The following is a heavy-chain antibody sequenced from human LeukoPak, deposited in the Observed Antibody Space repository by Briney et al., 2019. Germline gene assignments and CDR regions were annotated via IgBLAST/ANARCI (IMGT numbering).Heavy chain of an antibody. CDR3: ARELGAPWDPPFGELLQKPLVGHSDAFDI. CDR1: GGSISSGSYY. Sequence: SETLSLTCTVSGGSISSGSYYWSWIRQPAGKGLEWIGRIYTSGSTNYNPSLKSRVTISVDTSKNQFSLKLSSVTAADTAVYYCARELGAPWDPPFGELLQKPLVGHSDAFDIWSQGTMVTVSS. D-gene: IGHD3-10*01. J-gene: IGHJ3*02. CDR2: IYTSGST. V-gene: IGHV4-61*02.